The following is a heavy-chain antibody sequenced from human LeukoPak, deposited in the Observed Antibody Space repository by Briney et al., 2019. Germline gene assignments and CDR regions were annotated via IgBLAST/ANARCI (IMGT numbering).Heavy chain of an antibody. D-gene: IGHD4-17*01. V-gene: IGHV1-69-2*01. Sequence: ATVTLSFTSSGYTFTDYYMHWVQPAPGQGLEWMGRVDPEDGETIYAEKFQGRVTITADTSTDTAYMELSSLRSEDTAVYYCATVTTVTPNWFDPWGQGTLVTVSS. CDR1: GYTFTDYY. J-gene: IGHJ5*02. CDR2: VDPEDGET. CDR3: ATVTTVTPNWFDP.